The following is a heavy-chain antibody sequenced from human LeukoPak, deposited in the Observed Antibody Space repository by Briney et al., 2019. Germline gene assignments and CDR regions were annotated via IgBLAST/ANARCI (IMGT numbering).Heavy chain of an antibody. CDR1: GFTFSSYS. D-gene: IGHD3-9*01. V-gene: IGHV3-21*01. Sequence: GGSLRLSCAASGFTFSSYSMNWVRQAPGKGLEWVSSISSSSSYIYYADSVKGRFTIPRDNAKNSLYLQMNSLRAEDTAVYYCAGSPSRLRYFDWFMGYWGQGTLVTVSS. CDR2: ISSSSSYI. CDR3: AGSPSRLRYFDWFMGY. J-gene: IGHJ4*02.